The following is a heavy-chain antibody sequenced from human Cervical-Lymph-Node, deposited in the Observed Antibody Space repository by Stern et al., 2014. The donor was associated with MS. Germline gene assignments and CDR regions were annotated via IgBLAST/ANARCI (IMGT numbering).Heavy chain of an antibody. D-gene: IGHD1-26*01. J-gene: IGHJ1*01. Sequence: QLQLQESGPGLVKPSETLSLTCSVSGDSLSGSSYFWGWVRQPPGKGLEWIGSIYHSGSTDYNPSLKSRVTISVDTSKNQFSLKLSSVTAADTAEYYCARLGVGETTSEYFQHWGQGTLVTVSS. CDR3: ARLGVGETTSEYFQH. CDR1: GDSLSGSSYF. V-gene: IGHV4-39*01. CDR2: IYHSGST.